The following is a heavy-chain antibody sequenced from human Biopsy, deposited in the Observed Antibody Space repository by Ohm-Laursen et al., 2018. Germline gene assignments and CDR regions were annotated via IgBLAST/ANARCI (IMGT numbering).Heavy chain of an antibody. D-gene: IGHD3-9*01. CDR3: AIDGNDFLTDYLKIDQ. J-gene: IGHJ4*02. Sequence: GASVKVSCKASGYTFPSYGISWVRQAPGQGLQWMAAIDTSGGSTHYSQTFMGRVTMTRDTSISTAYMEVSSLRSDDTAVYYCAIDGNDFLTDYLKIDQWGQGTLVTVSS. CDR2: IDTSGGST. CDR1: GYTFPSYG. V-gene: IGHV1-46*01.